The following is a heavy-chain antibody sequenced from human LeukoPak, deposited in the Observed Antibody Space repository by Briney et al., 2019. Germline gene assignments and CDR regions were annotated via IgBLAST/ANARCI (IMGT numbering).Heavy chain of an antibody. CDR3: ARLYCGGDCYRGGDEHTGDYYFDY. CDR1: GGSISSYY. CDR2: INHSGST. V-gene: IGHV4-34*01. D-gene: IGHD2-21*02. J-gene: IGHJ4*02. Sequence: SETLSLTCTVSGGSISSYYWSWIRQPPGKGLEWIGEINHSGSTNYNPSLKSRVTISVDTSKNQFSLKLSSVTAADTAVYYCARLYCGGDCYRGGDEHTGDYYFDYWGQGTLVTVSS.